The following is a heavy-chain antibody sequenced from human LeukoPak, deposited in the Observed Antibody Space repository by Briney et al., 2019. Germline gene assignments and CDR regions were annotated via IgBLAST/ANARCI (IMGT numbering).Heavy chain of an antibody. CDR2: IYYSGST. CDR1: GGSISSYY. D-gene: IGHD3-10*01. Sequence: SETLSLTCTVSGGSISSYYWSWIRQPPGKGLEWIGYIYYSGSTYYNPSLKSRVTISVDTSKNQFSLKLSSVTAADTAVYYCASSGGYYYGSGSIDAFDIWGQGTMVTVSS. J-gene: IGHJ3*02. CDR3: ASSGGYYYGSGSIDAFDI. V-gene: IGHV4-59*01.